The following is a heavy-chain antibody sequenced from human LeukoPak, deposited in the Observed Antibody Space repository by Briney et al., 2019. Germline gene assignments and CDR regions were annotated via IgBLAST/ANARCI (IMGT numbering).Heavy chain of an antibody. D-gene: IGHD3-22*01. CDR1: GFTFDDYA. Sequence: PGGSLRLSCAASGFTFDDYAKHWVRQAPGKGLEWVSGISWNSGSIGYADSVKGRFTISRDSSKNTLYLQMNSLRDEDTAMYYCAKDYFDNSAYWGYLDYWGQGTLVTVSS. V-gene: IGHV3-9*01. CDR3: AKDYFDNSAYWGYLDY. CDR2: ISWNSGSI. J-gene: IGHJ4*02.